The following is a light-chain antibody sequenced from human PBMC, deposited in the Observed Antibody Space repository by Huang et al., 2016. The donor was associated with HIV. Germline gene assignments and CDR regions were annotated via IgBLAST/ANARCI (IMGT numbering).Light chain of an antibody. CDR1: QTISNK. CDR2: GAS. Sequence: EIVMTQSPATLSVSPGERATLSCRASQTISNKFAWYQQTPGQAPRLLIYGASTRATGIPARFSGSGSGTEFTLTISSLQSEDFAVYFCQQYSDWPPRTFGQGTKVQIK. J-gene: IGKJ1*01. V-gene: IGKV3-15*01. CDR3: QQYSDWPPRT.